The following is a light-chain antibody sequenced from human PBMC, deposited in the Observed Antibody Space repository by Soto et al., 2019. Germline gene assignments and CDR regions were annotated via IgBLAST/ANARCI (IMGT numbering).Light chain of an antibody. CDR3: QQYNEWPPWT. J-gene: IGKJ1*01. CDR1: QSVSSK. V-gene: IGKV3-15*01. Sequence: EIVMTQSPATLSVSPGERATLSCRASQSVSSKLAWYQQKPGQAPRLLIYGASTRATGVPARFSGSRSGTEFTLTISSLQSEDFAVYYCQQYNEWPPWTFGQGTKVEVK. CDR2: GAS.